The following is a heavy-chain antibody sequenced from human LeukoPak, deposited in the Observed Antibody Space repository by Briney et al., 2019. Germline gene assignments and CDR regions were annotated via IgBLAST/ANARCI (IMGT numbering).Heavy chain of an antibody. J-gene: IGHJ4*02. V-gene: IGHV1-2*02. CDR1: GYTFTGYY. CDR3: ARVAQRYCSGGSCYDGVRIETTR. D-gene: IGHD2-15*01. Sequence: ASVKVSCKASGYTFTGYYMHWVRQAPGQGLEWMGWINPNSGGTNYAQKFQGRVTMTRDTSISTAYMELSRLRSDDTAVYYCARVAQRYCSGGSCYDGVRIETTRWGQGTLVTVSS. CDR2: INPNSGGT.